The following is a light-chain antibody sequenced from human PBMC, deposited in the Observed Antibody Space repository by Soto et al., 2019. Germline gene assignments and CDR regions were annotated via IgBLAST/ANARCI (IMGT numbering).Light chain of an antibody. Sequence: QSALTQPASVSGSPGQSITISCTGTSSDIGTYNYVSWYQQHPGKVPKLMIYEVSNRPSGVSNRFSGSKSGNTASLAISWLQCEDEADYYCSSYTTSSTQVVGGGTKLTVL. J-gene: IGLJ3*02. CDR3: SSYTTSSTQV. V-gene: IGLV2-14*01. CDR2: EVS. CDR1: SSDIGTYNY.